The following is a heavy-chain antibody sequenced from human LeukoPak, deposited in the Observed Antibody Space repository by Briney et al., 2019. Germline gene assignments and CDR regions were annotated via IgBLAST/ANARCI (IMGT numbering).Heavy chain of an antibody. V-gene: IGHV3-30*02. D-gene: IGHD2-15*01. CDR3: ARRYCSGGSCYDFDY. CDR2: IRYDGSNK. J-gene: IGHJ4*02. CDR1: GFTFSSYG. Sequence: GGSLRLSCAASGFTFSSYGMHWVRQAPGKGLEWVAFIRYDGSNKYYVDSVKGRFIISRDNSKNTLYLQMNSLRGEDTAVYYCARRYCSGGSCYDFDYWGQGTLVTVSS.